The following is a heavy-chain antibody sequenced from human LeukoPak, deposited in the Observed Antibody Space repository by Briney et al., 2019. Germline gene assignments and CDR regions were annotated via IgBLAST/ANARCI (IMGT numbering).Heavy chain of an antibody. CDR1: GFTVSSNY. D-gene: IGHD6-6*01. CDR2: IYSGGST. Sequence: GGSLRLSCAPSGFTVSSNYMSWVRQAPGKGLEWVSVIYSGGSTYYADSVKGRFTISRDNSKNTLYLQMNSLRAEDTAVYYCARNDYSSSYDAFDIWGQGTMVTVSS. J-gene: IGHJ3*02. CDR3: ARNDYSSSYDAFDI. V-gene: IGHV3-66*01.